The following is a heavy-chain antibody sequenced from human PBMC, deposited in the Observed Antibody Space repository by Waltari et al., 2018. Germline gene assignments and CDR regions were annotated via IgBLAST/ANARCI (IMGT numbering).Heavy chain of an antibody. Sequence: QITLKESGPTLVKPTQTLTLTCAFSGFSLPTSGVAVGWIRQPPGKALEWLALIYGNDDKRYSPALKTRLTITRDTSKNQVVLTMTNMDPVDTATYYCAHRVLWRFDSWGQGTLVTVSS. CDR3: AHRVLWRFDS. J-gene: IGHJ5*01. CDR2: IYGNDDK. CDR1: GFSLPTSGVA. V-gene: IGHV2-5*01. D-gene: IGHD2-21*01.